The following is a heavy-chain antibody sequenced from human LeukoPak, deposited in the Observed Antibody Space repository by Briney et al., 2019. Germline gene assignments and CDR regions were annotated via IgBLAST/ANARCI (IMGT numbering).Heavy chain of an antibody. V-gene: IGHV1-2*02. D-gene: IGHD1-1*01. Sequence: ASVKVSCKASGYTFTGYYMHWVRQAPGQGLEWMGWINPNSGGTNYAQKFQGRVTMTRDTSISTAYMELSSLRSEDMAVYYCARAHNLDYWGQGTLVTVSS. CDR3: ARAHNLDY. J-gene: IGHJ4*02. CDR1: GYTFTGYY. CDR2: INPNSGGT.